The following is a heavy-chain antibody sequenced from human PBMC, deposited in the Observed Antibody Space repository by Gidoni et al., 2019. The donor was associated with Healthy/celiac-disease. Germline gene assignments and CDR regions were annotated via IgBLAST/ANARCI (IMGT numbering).Heavy chain of an antibody. CDR3: ARHVRSYSSSWSYYYYYMDV. CDR2: IYPGDSDT. J-gene: IGHJ6*03. D-gene: IGHD6-13*01. V-gene: IGHV5-51*01. Sequence: EVQLVQSGAEVKKPGESLKIDCKGSGYSFTSYCIGWVRQMPGKGLEWMWIIYPGDSDTRYSPSFQCQVTISADKSISTAYLQWSSLKASDTAMYYCARHVRSYSSSWSYYYYYMDVWGKGTTVTVSS. CDR1: GYSFTSYC.